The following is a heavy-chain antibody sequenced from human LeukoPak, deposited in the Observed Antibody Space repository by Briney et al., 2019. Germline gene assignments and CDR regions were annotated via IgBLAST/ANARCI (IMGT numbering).Heavy chain of an antibody. V-gene: IGHV4-31*03. Sequence: SETLSLTCTVSGGSISSSSYYWSWIRQHPGKGLEWIGYIYYSGSTYYNPSLKSRVTISVDTSKNQFSLKLSSVTAADTAVYYCARSSYCTNGVCYPLYYYYGMDVWGQGTTVTVSS. CDR1: GGSISSSSYY. CDR3: ARSSYCTNGVCYPLYYYYGMDV. CDR2: IYYSGST. J-gene: IGHJ6*02. D-gene: IGHD2-8*01.